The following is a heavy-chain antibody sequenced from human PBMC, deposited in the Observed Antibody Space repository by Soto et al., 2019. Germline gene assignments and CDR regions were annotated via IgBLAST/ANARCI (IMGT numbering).Heavy chain of an antibody. CDR2: ISYDGSNK. CDR3: AKDAGVIKGGHYYYGMDV. V-gene: IGHV3-30*18. Sequence: PGGSLRLSCAASGFTFSSYGMHWVRQAPGKGLEWVAVISYDGSNKYYADSVKGRFTISRENSKNTLYLQMNSLRAEDTAVYYCAKDAGVIKGGHYYYGMDVWGQGTTVTVSS. D-gene: IGHD3-10*01. CDR1: GFTFSSYG. J-gene: IGHJ6*02.